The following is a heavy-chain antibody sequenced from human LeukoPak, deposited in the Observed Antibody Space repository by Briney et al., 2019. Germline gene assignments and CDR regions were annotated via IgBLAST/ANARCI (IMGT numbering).Heavy chain of an antibody. V-gene: IGHV5-51*01. J-gene: IGHJ4*02. D-gene: IGHD1-26*01. Sequence: GESLMTYCKGSGYSFTSYWIAWVRQMPGKGPEWMGIIYPGDSDTRYSPSFQGQVTISADKSISTAYLQWSSLKASDTAMYYCARRLSGSHDFDYWGEGTLGTVSS. CDR2: IYPGDSDT. CDR1: GYSFTSYW. CDR3: ARRLSGSHDFDY.